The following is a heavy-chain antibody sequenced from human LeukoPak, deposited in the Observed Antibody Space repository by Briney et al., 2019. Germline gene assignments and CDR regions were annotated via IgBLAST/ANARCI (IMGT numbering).Heavy chain of an antibody. Sequence: GGSLRLSCAASGLTFSSYAMHWVRQAPGKGLEWVAVISYDGSNKYYADSVKGRFTISRDNSKNTLYLQMNSLRAEDTAVYYCAVVGQGYWGQGTLVTVSS. D-gene: IGHD2-15*01. V-gene: IGHV3-30-3*01. CDR2: ISYDGSNK. CDR1: GLTFSSYA. J-gene: IGHJ4*02. CDR3: AVVGQGY.